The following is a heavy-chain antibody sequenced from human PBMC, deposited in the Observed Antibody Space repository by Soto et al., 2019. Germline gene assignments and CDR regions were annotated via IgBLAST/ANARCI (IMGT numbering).Heavy chain of an antibody. D-gene: IGHD3-22*01. CDR1: GLTFSNAW. CDR3: TTDRYQTITMILVVTKGPYY. J-gene: IGHJ4*02. CDR2: IKSKTDGGTT. Sequence: GGSLRLACAASGLTFSNAWMSWVRQAPGKGLEWVGRIKSKTDGGTTDYAAPVKGRFTISRDDSKNTLYLQMNSLKTEDTAVYYCTTDRYQTITMILVVTKGPYYWGQATLVTVSS. V-gene: IGHV3-15*01.